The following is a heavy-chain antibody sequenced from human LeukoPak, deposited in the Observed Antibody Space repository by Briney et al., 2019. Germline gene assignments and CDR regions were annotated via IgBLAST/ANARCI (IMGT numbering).Heavy chain of an antibody. CDR1: GFTFRRYW. V-gene: IGHV3-7*02. CDR2: IKQDGSEK. J-gene: IGHJ4*02. D-gene: IGHD3-10*01. CDR3: VGLGENY. Sequence: GGSLRLSCAASGFTFRRYWMSWARQASGKGLEWVANIKQDGSEKYYVDSVKGRFTISRDNAKNSLYLQMNSLRAEDTAVYYCVGLGENYWGQGTLVTVSS.